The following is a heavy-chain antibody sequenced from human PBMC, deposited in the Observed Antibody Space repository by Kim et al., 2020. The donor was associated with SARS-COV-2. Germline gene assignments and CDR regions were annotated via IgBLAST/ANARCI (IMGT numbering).Heavy chain of an antibody. Sequence: SVKGRFTISRENAKNSLYLQMNSLRAGDTAVYYCARAKPRDILTGYYFDYWGQGTLVTVSS. D-gene: IGHD3-9*01. CDR3: ARAKPRDILTGYYFDY. J-gene: IGHJ4*02. V-gene: IGHV3-13*01.